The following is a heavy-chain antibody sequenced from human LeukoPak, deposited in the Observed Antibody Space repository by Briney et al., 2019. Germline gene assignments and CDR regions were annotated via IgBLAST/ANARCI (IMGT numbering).Heavy chain of an antibody. CDR1: GFTLCANA. CDR3: ARYFHD. Sequence: GGSLSLSCAASGFTLCANAMNWVRQAPGKGLEWVSAISDTGGNTDYADSVRGRFTVSRDNSKNTLYLQMNSLRVEDTAVYYCARYFHDWGQGTLVTVSS. CDR2: ISDTGGNT. J-gene: IGHJ4*02. V-gene: IGHV3-23*01.